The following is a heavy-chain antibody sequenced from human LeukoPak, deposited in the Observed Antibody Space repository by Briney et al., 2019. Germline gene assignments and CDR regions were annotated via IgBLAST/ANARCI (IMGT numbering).Heavy chain of an antibody. V-gene: IGHV3-53*01. J-gene: IGHJ2*01. CDR3: ARNTDYYGSGTYGYFDH. CDR1: GLAVSSTF. Sequence: GGSLRLSCAPSGLAVSSTFMSWVRQAPGRGLEWVSIIYSGGSTHYADSVKGRFTISRDNAKNMLYLQMDSLRVGDTAIYYCARNTDYYGSGTYGYFDHWGRGTLVTVSS. CDR2: IYSGGST. D-gene: IGHD3-10*01.